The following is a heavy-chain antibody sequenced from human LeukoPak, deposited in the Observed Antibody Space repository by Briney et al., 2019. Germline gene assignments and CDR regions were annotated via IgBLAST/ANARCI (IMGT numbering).Heavy chain of an antibody. J-gene: IGHJ4*02. V-gene: IGHV3-30*18. CDR2: ISYDGSNK. D-gene: IGHD3-22*01. CDR3: AKELEYYYDSSGYTFDY. Sequence: GRSLRLSCAASGFTFSSYGMHWVRQAPGKGLEWVAVISYDGSNKYYADSVKGRFTISRDNSKNTLYLQMNSLRAEDTAVYYCAKELEYYYDSSGYTFDYWGQGTLVTVSS. CDR1: GFTFSSYG.